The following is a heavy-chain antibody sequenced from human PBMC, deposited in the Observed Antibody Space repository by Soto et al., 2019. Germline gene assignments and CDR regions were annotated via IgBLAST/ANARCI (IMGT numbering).Heavy chain of an antibody. V-gene: IGHV1-18*01. CDR1: GYTFTSYG. CDR3: ARAYGDYVFLPDYYYGMDV. CDR2: ISAYNGNT. D-gene: IGHD4-17*01. J-gene: IGHJ6*02. Sequence: ASVKVSCKASGYTFTSYGISWVRQAPGQGLEWMGWISAYNGNTNYAQKLQGRVTMTTDTSTSTAYMELRSLRSDDTAVYYCARAYGDYVFLPDYYYGMDVWGQGTTVTVSS.